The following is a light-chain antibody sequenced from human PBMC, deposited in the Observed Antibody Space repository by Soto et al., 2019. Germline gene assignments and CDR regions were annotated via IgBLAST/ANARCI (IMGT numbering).Light chain of an antibody. Sequence: GDRVTIACRASQSISMLLAWYQRKPGKAPKLLIYDASILETGVPSRFSGSGSGTEFTLTINSLQPDDFADYYCQQYSGYPLTFGGGTKVQI. CDR1: QSISML. J-gene: IGKJ4*01. CDR2: DAS. V-gene: IGKV1-5*01. CDR3: QQYSGYPLT.